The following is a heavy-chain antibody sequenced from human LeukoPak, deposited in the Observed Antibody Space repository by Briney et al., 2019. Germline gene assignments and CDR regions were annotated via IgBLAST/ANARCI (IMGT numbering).Heavy chain of an antibody. Sequence: ASVKVSCKASGGTFSSYAISWVRQAPGQGLEWMGWMNPNSGNTGYAQKFQGRVTMTGNTSISTAYMELSSLRSEDTAVYYCARVPGYYDGSGYYYYYMDVWGKGTTVTISS. CDR2: MNPNSGNT. V-gene: IGHV1-8*02. J-gene: IGHJ6*03. D-gene: IGHD3-22*01. CDR3: ARVPGYYDGSGYYYYYMDV. CDR1: GGTFSSYA.